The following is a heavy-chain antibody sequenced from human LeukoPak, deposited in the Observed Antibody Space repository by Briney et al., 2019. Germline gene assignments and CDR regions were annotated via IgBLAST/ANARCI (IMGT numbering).Heavy chain of an antibody. CDR2: ISSSGSTI. Sequence: PTGGSLRLSCAASGFTFSSYSMNWVRQAPGKGLEWVSYISSSGSTIYYADSVKGRFTISRDNAKNSLYLQMNSLRAEDTAVYYCARDIRTAHGYWGQGTLVTVSS. J-gene: IGHJ4*02. CDR3: ARDIRTAHGY. D-gene: IGHD2-2*02. CDR1: GFTFSSYS. V-gene: IGHV3-48*04.